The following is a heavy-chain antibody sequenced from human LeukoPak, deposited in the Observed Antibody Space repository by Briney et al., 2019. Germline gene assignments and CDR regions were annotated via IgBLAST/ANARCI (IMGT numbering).Heavy chain of an antibody. CDR1: EFTFSTYG. J-gene: IGHJ4*02. CDR2: ISYDGSYK. D-gene: IGHD6-13*01. CDR3: AKDRYSGLNTIDY. V-gene: IGHV3-30*18. Sequence: GGSLRLSCAASEFTFSTYGMHWVRQAPGKGLEWVAVISYDGSYKFYADSVKGRFTISRDNSKSTLYLQMNSLRAEDTAVYYCAKDRYSGLNTIDYWGQGTLFTVSS.